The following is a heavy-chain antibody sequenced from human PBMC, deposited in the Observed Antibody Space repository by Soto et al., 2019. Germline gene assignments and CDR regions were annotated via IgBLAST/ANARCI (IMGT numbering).Heavy chain of an antibody. CDR1: GFTFSSYG. Sequence: GGSLRLSCAASGFTFSSYGMHWVRQAPGKGLEWVAVISYDGSNKYYADSVKGRFTISRDNSKNTLYLQMNSLRAEDTAVYYCAKDLTAPKLYGAVDYWGQGTLVTVSS. V-gene: IGHV3-30*18. CDR3: AKDLTAPKLYGAVDY. CDR2: ISYDGSNK. J-gene: IGHJ4*02. D-gene: IGHD4-17*01.